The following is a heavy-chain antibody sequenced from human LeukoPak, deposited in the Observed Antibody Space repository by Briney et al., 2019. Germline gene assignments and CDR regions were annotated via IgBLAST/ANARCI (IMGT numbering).Heavy chain of an antibody. CDR3: ARSPIITMIVGSYYFDY. CDR2: IYYSGST. CDR1: GGSISSSRYY. J-gene: IGHJ4*02. V-gene: IGHV4-39*01. D-gene: IGHD3-22*01. Sequence: SETLSLTCTVSGGSISSSRYYWGWIRQPPGKGLEWIGSIYYSGSTYYNPSLKSRVTISVDTSKNQFSLKLSSVTAADTAVYYCARSPIITMIVGSYYFDYWGQGTLVTVSS.